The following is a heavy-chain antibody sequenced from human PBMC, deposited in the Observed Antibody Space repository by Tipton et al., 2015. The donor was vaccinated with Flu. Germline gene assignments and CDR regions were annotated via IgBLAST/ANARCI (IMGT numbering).Heavy chain of an antibody. Sequence: SLRLSCAASGFTFSSYAMHWVRQAPGKGLEWVAVISYDGSNKYYADSVKGRFTISRDNSKNTLYLQMNSLRAEDTAVYYCARDPTPTYYYDSSGYYAWGQGTLVTVSS. CDR1: GFTFSSYA. J-gene: IGHJ5*02. D-gene: IGHD3-22*01. V-gene: IGHV3-30-3*01. CDR3: ARDPTPTYYYDSSGYYA. CDR2: ISYDGSNK.